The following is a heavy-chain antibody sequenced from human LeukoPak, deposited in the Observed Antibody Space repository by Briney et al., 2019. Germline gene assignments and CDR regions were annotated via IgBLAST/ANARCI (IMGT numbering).Heavy chain of an antibody. D-gene: IGHD3-9*01. CDR3: ARDLILTGYYSYYYYGMDV. J-gene: IGHJ6*02. Sequence: SETLSLTCTVSGGSISSYYWSWIRQPPGKGLEWIGYIYYSGSTNYYPPLKSRVTISVDTSKNHFSLKLSSVTAADTAVYYCARDLILTGYYSYYYYGMDVWGQGTTVTVSS. V-gene: IGHV4-59*01. CDR1: GGSISSYY. CDR2: IYYSGST.